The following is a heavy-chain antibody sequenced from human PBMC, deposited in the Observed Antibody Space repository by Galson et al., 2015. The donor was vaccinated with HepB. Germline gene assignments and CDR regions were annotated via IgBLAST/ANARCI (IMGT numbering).Heavy chain of an antibody. CDR2: IIPIFGTA. CDR1: GGTFSSYA. D-gene: IGHD4-11*01. Sequence: SVKVSCKASGGTFSSYAISWVRQAPGQGLEWMGGIIPIFGTANYAQKFQGRVTITADESTSTAYMELSSLRSEDTAVYYCARSKFTKYYFDYWGQGTLVTVSS. V-gene: IGHV1-69*13. CDR3: ARSKFTKYYFDY. J-gene: IGHJ4*02.